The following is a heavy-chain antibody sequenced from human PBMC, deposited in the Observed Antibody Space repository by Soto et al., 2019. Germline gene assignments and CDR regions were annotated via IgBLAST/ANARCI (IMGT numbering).Heavy chain of an antibody. J-gene: IGHJ3*02. CDR1: GGAISGGGYY. Sequence: PSETLSLTCTVAGGAISGGGYYWSWIRQHPGKGLEWIGYIYYSGSTYYNPSLKSRVTISVDTSKNQFSLKLSSVTAADTAVYYCARDLLSLARSDDDPGGFDIWGQGTMVTVS. CDR2: IYYSGST. D-gene: IGHD3-16*01. CDR3: ARDLLSLARSDDDPGGFDI. V-gene: IGHV4-31*03.